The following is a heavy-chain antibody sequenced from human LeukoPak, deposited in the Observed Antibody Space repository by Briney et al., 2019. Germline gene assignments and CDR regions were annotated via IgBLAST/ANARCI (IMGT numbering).Heavy chain of an antibody. Sequence: GGSLRLSCAASGFTVSSNYMSWVRQAPGKGLEWVSVIYSGGSTYYADSVKGRFTISRDNSKNTLYLQMNSLRAEDTAVYYCARDFPFGGGYHPLDYWGQGILVSVSS. V-gene: IGHV3-53*01. J-gene: IGHJ4*02. CDR2: IYSGGST. D-gene: IGHD2-15*01. CDR3: ARDFPFGGGYHPLDY. CDR1: GFTVSSNY.